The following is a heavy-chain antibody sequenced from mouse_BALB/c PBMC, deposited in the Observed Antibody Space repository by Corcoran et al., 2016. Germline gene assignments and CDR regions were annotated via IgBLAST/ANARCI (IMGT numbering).Heavy chain of an antibody. Sequence: EVQLQQSGAEFVKPGASVKLSSTASGFNIKDNYMHWVKKRPEQGLEWIGRIDPANGNTKYDPKFQGTATITAYTSSNTAYLRLSSVTSEDTAVDYCARSFSGYFDYWGQGTTLTVSS. V-gene: IGHV14-3*02. J-gene: IGHJ2*01. CDR2: IDPANGNT. CDR1: GFNIKDNY. D-gene: IGHD3-1*01. CDR3: ARSFSGYFDY.